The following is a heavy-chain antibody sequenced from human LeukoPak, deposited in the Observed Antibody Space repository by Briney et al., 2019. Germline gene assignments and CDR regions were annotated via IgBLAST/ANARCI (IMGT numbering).Heavy chain of an antibody. V-gene: IGHV1-2*02. CDR1: GYTFTGYY. D-gene: IGHD3-22*01. Sequence: ASVKVSCKASGYTFTGYYMHWVRQAPGQGLEWMGWINPNSGGTNYAQKFQGRVTMTRDTSISTAYMELSRLRSDDTAMYYCASWRNYYDSSGYPGDVFRWFDPWGQGTLVTVSS. J-gene: IGHJ5*02. CDR2: INPNSGGT. CDR3: ASWRNYYDSSGYPGDVFRWFDP.